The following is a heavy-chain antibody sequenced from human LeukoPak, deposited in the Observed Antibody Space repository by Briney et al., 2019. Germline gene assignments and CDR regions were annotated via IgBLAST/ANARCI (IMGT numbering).Heavy chain of an antibody. CDR3: ARLTSWNTFDI. D-gene: IGHD3-10*01. J-gene: IGHJ3*02. CDR2: IYYSGST. V-gene: IGHV4-59*11. CDR1: GGSISSHF. Sequence: PSETLSLTCIVSGGSISSHFWSWIRQPPGKGLEWIGYIYYSGSTNYNPSLKSRGTISVDTSKNQFSLKLRSVTAADTAVYYCARLTSWNTFDIWGQGTMVTVSS.